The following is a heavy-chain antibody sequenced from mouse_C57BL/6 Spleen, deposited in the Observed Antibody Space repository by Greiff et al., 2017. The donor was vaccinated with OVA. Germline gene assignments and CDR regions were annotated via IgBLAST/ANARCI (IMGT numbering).Heavy chain of an antibody. CDR1: GYTFTDYY. CDR2: INPNNGGT. Sequence: VQLQQSGPELVKPGASVKISCKASGYTFTDYYMNWVKQSHGKSLEWIGDINPNNGGTSYNQKFKGKATLTVDKSSSTAYMELRSLTSEDSAVYYCARVGLLRGYYAMDYWGQGTSVTVSS. D-gene: IGHD2-10*01. CDR3: ARVGLLRGYYAMDY. J-gene: IGHJ4*01. V-gene: IGHV1-26*01.